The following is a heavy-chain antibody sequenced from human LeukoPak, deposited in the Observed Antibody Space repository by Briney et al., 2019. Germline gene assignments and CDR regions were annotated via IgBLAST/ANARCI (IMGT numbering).Heavy chain of an antibody. CDR1: GFTLSSFD. CDR3: TKERSFGPRDFDY. D-gene: IGHD3-10*01. V-gene: IGHV3-30*18. Sequence: GGSLRLSCAASGFTLSSFDMHWVRQAPGKGLEWMTVISYDGSVIYNADSVKGRFTISRDNSKNTLYLQMDSLRADDTAVYYCTKERSFGPRDFDYWGQGTLVTVSS. J-gene: IGHJ4*02. CDR2: ISYDGSVI.